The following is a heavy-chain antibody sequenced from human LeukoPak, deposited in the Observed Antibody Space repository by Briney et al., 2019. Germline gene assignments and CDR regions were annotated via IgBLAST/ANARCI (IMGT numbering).Heavy chain of an antibody. Sequence: PGGSLRLSCGASGFTFSSYWMSWVRQAPGKGLEWVANIKEDGSEKYYVDSVKGRFTISRDNAKNSLYLQMNSLRAEDTAVYYCAKHYDFWSGYGSNWFDPWGQGILVTVSS. D-gene: IGHD3-3*01. CDR3: AKHYDFWSGYGSNWFDP. CDR2: IKEDGSEK. J-gene: IGHJ5*02. CDR1: GFTFSSYW. V-gene: IGHV3-7*01.